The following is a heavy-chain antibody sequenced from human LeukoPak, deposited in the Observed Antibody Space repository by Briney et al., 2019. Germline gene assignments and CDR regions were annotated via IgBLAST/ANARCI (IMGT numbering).Heavy chain of an antibody. V-gene: IGHV3-74*01. D-gene: IGHD2-8*01. Sequence: PGGSLRLSCAASGFTFSSYWMHWVRQAPGKGLVWVSRINSDGSSASYADSVKGRFTISRDNAKNTLYLQMNSLRAEDTAVYYCARDFLNGGPRHYWSQGTLVTVSS. J-gene: IGHJ4*02. CDR3: ARDFLNGGPRHY. CDR1: GFTFSSYW. CDR2: INSDGSSA.